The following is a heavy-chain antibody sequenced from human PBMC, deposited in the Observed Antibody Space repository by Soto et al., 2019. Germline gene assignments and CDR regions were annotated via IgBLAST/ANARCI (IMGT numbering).Heavy chain of an antibody. CDR2: IWYDGSNK. CDR3: ARDEIGGTRFWGVCEY. V-gene: IGHV3-33*01. D-gene: IGHD1-7*01. J-gene: IGHJ4*02. Sequence: QKYLVESGGGVVQPGGSLRLSCVASGSIFSGYGMHWVRQAPGKGLECVAVIWYDGSNKYYADFVKGRFTNYRDNSKNMLYLQMGRMRAEDKAVDYCARDEIGGTRFWGVCEYWGQGTLVNVSS. CDR1: GSIFSGYG.